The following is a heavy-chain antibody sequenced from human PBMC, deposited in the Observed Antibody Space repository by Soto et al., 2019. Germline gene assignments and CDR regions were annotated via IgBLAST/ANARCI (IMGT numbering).Heavy chain of an antibody. Sequence: ASVKVSCKVSGYILTELSMHWVRQAPGKGLEWMGGFDPEDGETIYAQKFQGRVTMTEDTSTDTAYMELSSLRSEDTAVYYCATAHVLRFLADQDAFDIWGQGTMVTVSS. J-gene: IGHJ3*02. CDR2: FDPEDGET. V-gene: IGHV1-24*01. CDR1: GYILTELS. D-gene: IGHD3-3*01. CDR3: ATAHVLRFLADQDAFDI.